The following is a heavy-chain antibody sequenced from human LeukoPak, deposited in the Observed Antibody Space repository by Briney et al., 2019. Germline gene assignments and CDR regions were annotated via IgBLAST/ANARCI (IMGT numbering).Heavy chain of an antibody. V-gene: IGHV4-4*02. D-gene: IGHD6-6*01. CDR2: VHHSGST. CDR3: AKVHSSSPPYMDV. J-gene: IGHJ6*03. Sequence: SETLSLTCGVSGGSISSDNWWTWVRQPPGKGLEWIGEVHHSGSTNYNPSLKSRVSISVDKSKNQFSLKLSSVTAADTAVYYCAKVHSSSPPYMDVWGKGTTVIVSS. CDR1: GGSISSDNW.